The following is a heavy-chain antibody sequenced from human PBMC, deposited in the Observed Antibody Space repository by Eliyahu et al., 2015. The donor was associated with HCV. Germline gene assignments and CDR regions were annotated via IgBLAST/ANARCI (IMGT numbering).Heavy chain of an antibody. CDR3: ARERQDNXGSRQFDY. J-gene: IGHJ4*02. CDR1: GLTVNDNY. CDR2: IYSGGST. Sequence: EVQLVESGGSLIQPGGSLRXXCAXXGLTVNDNYMTWVRRAPGKGLEWVSIIYSGGSTFYADSVKGRFSISRDNSKNMVYLHMNSLRAEDTAVYYCARERQDNXGSRQFDYWGQGTLVTVSS. D-gene: IGHD3-22*01. V-gene: IGHV3-53*01.